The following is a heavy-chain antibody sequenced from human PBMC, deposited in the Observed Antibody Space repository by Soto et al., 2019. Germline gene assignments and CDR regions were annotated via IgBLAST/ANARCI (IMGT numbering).Heavy chain of an antibody. J-gene: IGHJ4*02. CDR1: GFTFSNAW. D-gene: IGHD1-26*01. CDR2: IKSKTDGGTT. V-gene: IGHV3-15*01. Sequence: EVQLVESGGGLVKPGGSLRLSCAASGFTFSNAWMSWVRQAPGKGLEWVGRIKSKTDGGTTDYAAPVKGRFTISRDDSKNTLYLQINSLKTEDTAVYYCTTPGAATKTLANYWGQGTLVTVSS. CDR3: TTPGAATKTLANY.